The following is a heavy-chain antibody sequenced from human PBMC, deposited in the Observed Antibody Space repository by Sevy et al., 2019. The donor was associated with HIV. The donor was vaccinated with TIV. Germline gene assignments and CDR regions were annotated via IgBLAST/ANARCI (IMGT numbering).Heavy chain of an antibody. D-gene: IGHD3-9*01. Sequence: ASVKVSCKASGYTFTSQYMHWVRQAPGQGLEWMGIINPSGGSTSYAQKFQGRVTMTRDTSTSTVHMELSSLGSEDTAVYYCARDSDNYDILTGYYPFDYWGQGTLVTISS. CDR1: GYTFTSQY. V-gene: IGHV1-46*01. CDR3: ARDSDNYDILTGYYPFDY. CDR2: INPSGGST. J-gene: IGHJ4*02.